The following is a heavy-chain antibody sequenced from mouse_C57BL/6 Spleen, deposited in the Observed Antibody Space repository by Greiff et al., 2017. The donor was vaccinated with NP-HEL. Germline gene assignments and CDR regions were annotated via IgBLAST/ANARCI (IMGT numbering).Heavy chain of an antibody. CDR2: IHPNSGST. D-gene: IGHD2-1*01. V-gene: IGHV1-64*01. CDR3: ARVDGNYYFDY. CDR1: GYTFTSYW. J-gene: IGHJ2*01. Sequence: QVQLQQSGAELVKPGASVKLSCKASGYTFTSYWMHWVKQRPGQGLEWIGMIHPNSGSTNYNEKFKSKATLTVDKSSSTAYMQLSSLTSEDSAVYYCARVDGNYYFDYWGQGTTLTVSS.